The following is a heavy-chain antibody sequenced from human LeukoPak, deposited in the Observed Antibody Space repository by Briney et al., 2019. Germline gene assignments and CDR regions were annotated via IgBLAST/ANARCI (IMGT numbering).Heavy chain of an antibody. V-gene: IGHV3-74*01. CDR3: AKDRYSGYDYAYYYYGMDV. Sequence: GGSLRLSCEASGFTFSSYWMHWVRQAPGKGLVWVSRINSDGSSTSYADSVKGRFTISRDNSKNTLYLQMNSLRVEDTAVYYCAKDRYSGYDYAYYYYGMDVWGQGTTVTVSS. CDR1: GFTFSSYW. D-gene: IGHD5-12*01. J-gene: IGHJ6*02. CDR2: INSDGSST.